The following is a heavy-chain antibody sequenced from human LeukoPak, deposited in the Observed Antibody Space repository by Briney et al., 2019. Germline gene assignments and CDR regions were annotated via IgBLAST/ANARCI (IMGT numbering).Heavy chain of an antibody. CDR1: GFTFSSNW. D-gene: IGHD1-26*01. CDR3: ARFKWELHYYYYYYMDV. Sequence: PGGSLRLTCAASGFTFSSNWMSWVRQDPGKGLQWVANIKQDGSENYYVDSVKGRFTISRDNAKNSLYLQMNSLRAEDTAVYYCARFKWELHYYYYYYMDVWGKGTTVTISS. CDR2: IKQDGSEN. J-gene: IGHJ6*03. V-gene: IGHV3-7*01.